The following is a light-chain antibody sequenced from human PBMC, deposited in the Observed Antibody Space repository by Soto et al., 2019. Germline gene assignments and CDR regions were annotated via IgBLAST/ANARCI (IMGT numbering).Light chain of an antibody. J-gene: IGKJ4*01. V-gene: IGKV3-11*01. CDR1: QSVSRF. CDR2: DVS. Sequence: EIVLTQSPATLSLSAGERATLSCRTSQSVSRFLAWYQQKPGQAPRLLIYDVSNRATGIPARFSGSGSGTDFTLTISSLEPEDFAVYYCQQRAAWPLTFGGGTKVEIK. CDR3: QQRAAWPLT.